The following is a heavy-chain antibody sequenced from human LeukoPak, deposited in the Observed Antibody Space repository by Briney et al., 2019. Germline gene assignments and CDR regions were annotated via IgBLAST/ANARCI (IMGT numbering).Heavy chain of an antibody. CDR1: GGSISSSSYY. D-gene: IGHD3-16*02. V-gene: IGHV4-39*01. J-gene: IGHJ4*02. CDR3: ASESHYDYVWGSYRWVYYFDY. Sequence: SETLSLTCTVSGGSISSSSYYWGWIRQPPGKGLEWIGSIYYSGSTYYNPSLKSRVTISVDTSKDQFSLKLSSVTAADTAVYHCASESHYDYVWGSYRWVYYFDYWGQGTLVTVSS. CDR2: IYYSGST.